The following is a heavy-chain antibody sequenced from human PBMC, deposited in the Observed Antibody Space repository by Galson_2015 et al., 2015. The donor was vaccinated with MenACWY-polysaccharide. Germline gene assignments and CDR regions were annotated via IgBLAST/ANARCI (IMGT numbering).Heavy chain of an antibody. CDR2: IQWDDNK. V-gene: IGHV2-70*01. J-gene: IGHJ6*02. CDR1: GFSLSTRRVG. Sequence: PALVKPTQTLTLTFSFSGFSLSTRRVGVGWIRQPPGEALEWLALIQWDDNKYYSTSLKTRLTISKDTSKNHVILTMTNMDPVDTATYYCSRIRKLYSSSWYDYYYYGMDVWGQGTTVTVSS. D-gene: IGHD6-13*01. CDR3: SRIRKLYSSSWYDYYYYGMDV.